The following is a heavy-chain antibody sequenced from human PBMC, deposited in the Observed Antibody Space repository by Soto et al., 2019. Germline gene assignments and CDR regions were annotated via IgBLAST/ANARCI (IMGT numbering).Heavy chain of an antibody. CDR3: ARRDNSGWYSLDY. Sequence: GSLRLSCAVSGFIFSNYPMSWVRQAPGKGLEWVSSVSPSGSNTYYADSMKGRFTMSRDNSENRLHLQMNSLRAEDTAVYFCARRDNSGWYSLDYWGQGTLVTVSS. CDR2: VSPSGSNT. D-gene: IGHD6-19*01. V-gene: IGHV3-23*01. CDR1: GFIFSNYP. J-gene: IGHJ4*02.